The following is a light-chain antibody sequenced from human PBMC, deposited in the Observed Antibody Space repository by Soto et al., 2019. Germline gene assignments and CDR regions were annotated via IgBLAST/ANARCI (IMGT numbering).Light chain of an antibody. V-gene: IGKV3-15*01. CDR3: LQYNDWPYT. Sequence: EIVVTQSPATLSVSPGDRATLSCRASQNVGINLAWYQQKPGQAPRLLIYGKSTRATGIPARFSGIGSGTEFTLAISSLQSEDFTVYYCLQYNDWPYTFGQGTKLKIK. CDR2: GKS. J-gene: IGKJ2*01. CDR1: QNVGIN.